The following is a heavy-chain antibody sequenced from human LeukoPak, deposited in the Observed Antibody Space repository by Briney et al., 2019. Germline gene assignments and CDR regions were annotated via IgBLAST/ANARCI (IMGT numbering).Heavy chain of an antibody. J-gene: IGHJ4*02. CDR3: ARGQWLPVFDF. V-gene: IGHV4-59*12. D-gene: IGHD3-22*01. Sequence: PSETLSLTCSVSGGFNTHYYWSWIRQPPGKGLEWIGYFYHSGSTNYNPSLKSRVTISVDTSKSHFSLKLSSVTAADTAAYYCARGQWLPVFDFWGQGTLVTVSS. CDR1: GGFNTHYY. CDR2: FYHSGST.